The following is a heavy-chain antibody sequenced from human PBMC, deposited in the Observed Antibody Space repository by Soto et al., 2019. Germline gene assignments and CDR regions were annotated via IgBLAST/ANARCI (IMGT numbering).Heavy chain of an antibody. CDR1: GGSISSSRCH. CDR2: IKYSGTT. D-gene: IGHD3-10*01. Sequence: SETLSLTCTVSGGSISSSRCHWGWIRQPPGKGLEWIASIKYSGTTFYNPSLKSRVTLSVDTSKNQFALKLSSVTAAETAVYYCARENNVLPGGYFDYWGQGTLVTVSS. J-gene: IGHJ4*02. V-gene: IGHV4-39*02. CDR3: ARENNVLPGGYFDY.